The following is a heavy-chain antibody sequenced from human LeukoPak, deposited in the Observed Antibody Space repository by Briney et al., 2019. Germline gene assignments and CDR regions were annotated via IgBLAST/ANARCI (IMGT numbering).Heavy chain of an antibody. CDR3: GRDNHGSVDY. CDR2: MNADGSTT. J-gene: IGHJ4*02. Sequence: GGSLRLSCAPSGFTFSTYWMIWVRHAPGKGLEYVSHMNADGSTTNYADSVKGRFTISRDNAKNTLYLQMDSLRAEDTAVYYCGRDNHGSVDYWGQGSLITVSS. D-gene: IGHD3-10*01. CDR1: GFTFSTYW. V-gene: IGHV3-74*01.